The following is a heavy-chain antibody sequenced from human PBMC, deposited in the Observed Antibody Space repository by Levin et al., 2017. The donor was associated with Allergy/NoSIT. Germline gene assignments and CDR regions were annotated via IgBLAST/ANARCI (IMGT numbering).Heavy chain of an antibody. J-gene: IGHJ5*02. Sequence: ETLSLTCAASGFTFSSYSMNWVRQAPGKGLEWVSSISSSSSYIYYADSVKGRFTISRDNAKNSLYLQMNSLRAEDTAVYYCARSVVPAAPMWFDPWGQGTLVTVSS. D-gene: IGHD2-2*01. CDR1: GFTFSSYS. CDR3: ARSVVPAAPMWFDP. CDR2: ISSSSSYI. V-gene: IGHV3-21*01.